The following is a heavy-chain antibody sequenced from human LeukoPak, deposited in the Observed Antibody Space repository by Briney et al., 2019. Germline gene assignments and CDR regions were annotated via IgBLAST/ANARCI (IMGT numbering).Heavy chain of an antibody. CDR2: ISGSGGST. CDR3: AKVTVVLLWFGELSS. D-gene: IGHD3-10*01. J-gene: IGHJ4*02. CDR1: GFTFSSYA. Sequence: PGGPLRLSCAASGFTFSSYAMSGVRQAPGKGLEWVSAISGSGGSTYYADSVKGRFTISRDNSKNTLYLQMNSLRAEDTAVSYCAKVTVVLLWFGELSSWGQGTLVTVSS. V-gene: IGHV3-23*01.